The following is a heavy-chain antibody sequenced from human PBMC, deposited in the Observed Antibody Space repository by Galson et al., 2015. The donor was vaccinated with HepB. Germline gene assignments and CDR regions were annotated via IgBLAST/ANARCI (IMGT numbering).Heavy chain of an antibody. Sequence: QSGAEVKKPGESLKISCEGSGYSFANDWIGWVRQMPGKGLELMGFIYPDDSDVRYSPSFRGQVTISVDKSISTVFLQWGSLKAPDSGIYYCARGSVSMPHYFYGMDVWGQGTTVSVSS. J-gene: IGHJ6*02. CDR2: IYPDDSDV. V-gene: IGHV5-51*01. CDR1: GYSFANDW. D-gene: IGHD2/OR15-2a*01. CDR3: ARGSVSMPHYFYGMDV.